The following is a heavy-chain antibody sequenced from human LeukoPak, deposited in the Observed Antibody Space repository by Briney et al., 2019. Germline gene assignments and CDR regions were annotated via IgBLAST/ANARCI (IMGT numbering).Heavy chain of an antibody. Sequence: GGSLRLSCAASGFTFSSYAMSWVRQAPGKGLEWVSPISDSGGSTYYADSVKGRFTISRDNSKNTLYLQMNSLRAGDTALYYCAKGHYYDTSGYTEANWFDPWGQGTLVTVSS. CDR2: ISDSGGST. D-gene: IGHD3-22*01. CDR1: GFTFSSYA. CDR3: AKGHYYDTSGYTEANWFDP. V-gene: IGHV3-23*01. J-gene: IGHJ5*02.